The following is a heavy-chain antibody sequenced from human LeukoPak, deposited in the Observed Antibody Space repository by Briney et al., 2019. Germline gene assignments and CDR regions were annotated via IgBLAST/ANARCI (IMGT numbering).Heavy chain of an antibody. Sequence: GGSLRLSCAASGFTFSSYSMNWVRQAPGKGLEWVSSISSSSSYIYYADSVKGRFTISRDNGNNSLFLEMTSLRADDTAVYYCARVFCSGGTCYRITGTFDVWGHGTMVSVSS. CDR1: GFTFSSYS. J-gene: IGHJ3*01. V-gene: IGHV3-21*01. CDR2: ISSSSSYI. D-gene: IGHD2-15*01. CDR3: ARVFCSGGTCYRITGTFDV.